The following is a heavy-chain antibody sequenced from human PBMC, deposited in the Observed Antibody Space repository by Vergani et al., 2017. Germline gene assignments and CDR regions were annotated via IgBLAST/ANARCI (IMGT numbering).Heavy chain of an antibody. CDR2: TWYDGNNK. Sequence: QVQLVESGGGVVQPGRSLRLSCAASGFTFNQYGMHWVRQAPGKGLEWVAVTWYDGNNKQYADSVKGRFTISRDNSKSTMYLQMNSLRDVDTGVYYCARELRLLYNRFDPWGQGTLVTVSS. CDR1: GFTFNQYG. J-gene: IGHJ5*02. D-gene: IGHD1-14*01. V-gene: IGHV3-33*01. CDR3: ARELRLLYNRFDP.